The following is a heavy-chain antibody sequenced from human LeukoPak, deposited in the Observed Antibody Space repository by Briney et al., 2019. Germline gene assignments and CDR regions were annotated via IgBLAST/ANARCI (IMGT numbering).Heavy chain of an antibody. CDR2: IGGTGVRT. CDR1: GFTFSSYA. CDR3: ARDLAFGVY. J-gene: IGHJ4*02. Sequence: PGGSLRLSCASSGFTFSSYAMSWVRQAPGKGLEWVSTIGGTGVRTYYADSVKGRFTISRDNAKNSLYLQMNSLRAEDTAVYYCARDLAFGVYWGQGTLVTVSS. D-gene: IGHD3-10*01. V-gene: IGHV3-23*01.